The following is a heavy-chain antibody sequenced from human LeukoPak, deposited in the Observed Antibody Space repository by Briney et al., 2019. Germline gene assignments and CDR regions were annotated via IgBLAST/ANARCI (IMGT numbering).Heavy chain of an antibody. CDR2: INPNSGGT. Sequence: GASVKVSCKASGYTFTGYYMHWVRQAPGQGLEWMGWINPNSGGTNYAQKFQGRVTMTRDTSISTAYMELSRLRSDDTAVYYCARDRFRAAAGRWFDPWGQGTLVTVSS. CDR3: ARDRFRAAAGRWFDP. V-gene: IGHV1-2*02. CDR1: GYTFTGYY. J-gene: IGHJ5*02. D-gene: IGHD6-13*01.